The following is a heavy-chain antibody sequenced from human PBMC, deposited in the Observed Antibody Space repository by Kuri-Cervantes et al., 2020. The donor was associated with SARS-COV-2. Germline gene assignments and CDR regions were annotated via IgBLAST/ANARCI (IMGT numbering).Heavy chain of an antibody. CDR3: ARQIGYSSGHLYYYYYMDV. CDR2: IYPGDSDT. CDR1: RYSFTSYW. D-gene: IGHD6-19*01. V-gene: IGHV5-51*01. Sequence: GGSLRLSCKGSRYSFTSYWIGWVRQMPGKGLEWMGIIYPGDSDTRHSPSFQGQVTISADKSISTAYLQWSSLKASDTAMYYCARQIGYSSGHLYYYYYMDVWGKGTTVTVSS. J-gene: IGHJ6*03.